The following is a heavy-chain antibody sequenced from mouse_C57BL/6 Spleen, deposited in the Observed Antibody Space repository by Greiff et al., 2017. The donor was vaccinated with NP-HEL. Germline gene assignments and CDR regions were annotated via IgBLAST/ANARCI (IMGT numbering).Heavy chain of an antibody. D-gene: IGHD2-4*01. CDR2: SRNKANDYTT. J-gene: IGHJ1*03. CDR3: ARVSTMITKGYWYFDV. V-gene: IGHV7-1*01. Sequence: LVESGGGLVQSGRSLRLSCATSGFTFSDFYMEWVRQAPGKGLEWIAASRNKANDYTTEYSASVKGRFIVSRDTSQSILYLQMNALRAEDTAIYYCARVSTMITKGYWYFDVWGTGTTVTVSS. CDR1: GFTFSDFY.